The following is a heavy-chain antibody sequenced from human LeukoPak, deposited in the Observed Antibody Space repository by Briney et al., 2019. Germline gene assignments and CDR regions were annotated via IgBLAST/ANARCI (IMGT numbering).Heavy chain of an antibody. Sequence: GGSLRLSCAASGFTFSSYSMYWVRQAPGKGLVWVSRINSDGGSTTYADSVKGRFTISRDNAKNTVYLQMNSLRAEDTAVYYCARRRERGASDAFAFWGQGTMVTVSS. D-gene: IGHD3-16*01. V-gene: IGHV3-74*01. J-gene: IGHJ3*01. CDR2: INSDGGST. CDR3: ARRRERGASDAFAF. CDR1: GFTFSSYS.